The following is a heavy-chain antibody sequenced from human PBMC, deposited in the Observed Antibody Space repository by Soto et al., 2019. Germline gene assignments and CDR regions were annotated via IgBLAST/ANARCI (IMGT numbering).Heavy chain of an antibody. CDR3: ARVGEYYDFWSGYYSRYYYYGMDV. D-gene: IGHD3-3*01. CDR2: ISSSSSYI. Sequence: GGSLRLSCAASGFTFSSYSMNWVRQAPGKGLEWVSSISSSSSYIYYADSVKGRFTISRDNAKNSLYLQMNSLRAEDTAVYYCARVGEYYDFWSGYYSRYYYYGMDVWGQGTTVTVSS. J-gene: IGHJ6*02. V-gene: IGHV3-21*01. CDR1: GFTFSSYS.